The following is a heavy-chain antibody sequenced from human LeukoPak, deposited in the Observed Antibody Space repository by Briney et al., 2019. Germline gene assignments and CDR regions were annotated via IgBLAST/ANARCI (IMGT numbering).Heavy chain of an antibody. CDR3: AKDREYSSGWYALGVFDY. D-gene: IGHD6-19*01. Sequence: PGGSLSLSCAASGFPFSSYAMSWVRRAPGKGLEWVSAISGSGGSTYYADSVKGRFTISRDNSKNTLYLQMNSLRAEDTAVYYCAKDREYSSGWYALGVFDYWGQGTLVTVSS. V-gene: IGHV3-23*01. J-gene: IGHJ4*02. CDR1: GFPFSSYA. CDR2: ISGSGGST.